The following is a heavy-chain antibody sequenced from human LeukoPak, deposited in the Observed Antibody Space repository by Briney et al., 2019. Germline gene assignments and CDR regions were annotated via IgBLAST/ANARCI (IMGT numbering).Heavy chain of an antibody. CDR2: ISSSSSYI. J-gene: IGHJ4*02. D-gene: IGHD4-17*01. Sequence: GGSLRLSCAASGFTFSSYSMNWVRQAPGKGLEWVSSISSSSSYIYYADSVKGRSTISRDNAKNSLYLQMNSPRAEDTAVYYCAKAVDYHDYGDYVYLDYWGQGTLVTVSS. CDR3: AKAVDYHDYGDYVYLDY. V-gene: IGHV3-21*04. CDR1: GFTFSSYS.